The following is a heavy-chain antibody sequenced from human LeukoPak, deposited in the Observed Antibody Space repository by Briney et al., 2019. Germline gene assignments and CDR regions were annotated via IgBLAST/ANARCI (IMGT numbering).Heavy chain of an antibody. CDR3: ARALTTADFDY. V-gene: IGHV4-4*07. Sequence: PSETLSLTCTVSGGSIGRYYWSWTRQPAGKGLEWIGRVFTTGSTTCNPSLKSRVTMPVDTSKNQFSLKLTSMAAADTAMYYCARALTTADFDYWGQGTLVTVSS. CDR2: VFTTGST. D-gene: IGHD4-17*01. CDR1: GGSIGRYY. J-gene: IGHJ4*02.